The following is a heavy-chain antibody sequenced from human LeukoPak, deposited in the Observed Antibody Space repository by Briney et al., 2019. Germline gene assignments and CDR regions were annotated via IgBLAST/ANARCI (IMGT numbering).Heavy chain of an antibody. CDR2: LYIGGNT. D-gene: IGHD3-3*01. Sequence: GSLRLSCAASGLTVNNNYMNWVRQAPGKGLEWVSALYIGGNTYYAHSVEGRFTISRDNSKNTLYLQMDSLRAEDTAVYYCARDRAWNYFDYWGQGTLVTVSS. CDR1: GLTVNNNY. V-gene: IGHV3-53*05. J-gene: IGHJ4*02. CDR3: ARDRAWNYFDY.